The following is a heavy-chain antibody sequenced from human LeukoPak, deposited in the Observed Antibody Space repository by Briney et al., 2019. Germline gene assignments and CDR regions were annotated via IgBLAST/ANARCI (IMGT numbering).Heavy chain of an antibody. CDR3: ARDSGYNWFDP. J-gene: IGHJ5*02. D-gene: IGHD3-22*01. V-gene: IGHV4-59*01. CDR2: IYYSGST. CDR1: GGSISSYY. Sequence: KPSETLSLTCTVSGGSISSYYWSWIRQPPGKGLEWIGYIYYSGSTNYNPSLKSRVTISVGTPKNQFSLKLSSVTAADTAVYYCARDSGYNWFDPWGQGTLVTVSS.